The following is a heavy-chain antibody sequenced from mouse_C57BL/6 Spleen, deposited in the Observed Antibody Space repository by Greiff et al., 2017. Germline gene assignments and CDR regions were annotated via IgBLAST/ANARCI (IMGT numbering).Heavy chain of an antibody. J-gene: IGHJ2*01. CDR3: ARHTDY. CDR2: ISGGGGNT. CDR1: GFTFSSYT. V-gene: IGHV5-9*01. Sequence: EVQGVESGGGLVKPGGSLKLSCAASGFTFSSYTMSWVRQTPEKRLEWVATISGGGGNTYYPDSVKGRFTISRDNAKNTLYLQRSSLRSEDTALYYCARHTDYWGQGTTLTVSS.